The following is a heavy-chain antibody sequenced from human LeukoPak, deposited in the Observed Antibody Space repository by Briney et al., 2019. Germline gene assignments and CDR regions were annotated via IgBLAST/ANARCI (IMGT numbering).Heavy chain of an antibody. CDR2: IYHSGST. J-gene: IGHJ4*02. Sequence: PSETLSLTCAVSGGSISSGGYSWSWIRQPPGKGLEWIGYIYHSGSTYYNPSLKSRVTISVDRPKNQFSLKLSSVTAADTAVYYCARGYGDTIDYWGQGTLVTVSS. V-gene: IGHV4-30-2*01. CDR1: GGSISSGGYS. CDR3: ARGYGDTIDY. D-gene: IGHD4-17*01.